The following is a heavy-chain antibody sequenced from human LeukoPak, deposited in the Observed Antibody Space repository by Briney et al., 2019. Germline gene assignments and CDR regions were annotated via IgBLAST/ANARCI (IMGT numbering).Heavy chain of an antibody. Sequence: ITFSSYAMSWVRQAPGKGLEWVGSIYYSGSTYYNPSLKSRVTISVDTSKNQFSLKLSSVTAADTAVYYCARCEDILTVVRGNWFDPWGQGTLVTVSS. CDR2: IYYSGST. CDR3: ARCEDILTVVRGNWFDP. V-gene: IGHV4-39*07. CDR1: ITFSSYA. D-gene: IGHD3-9*01. J-gene: IGHJ5*02.